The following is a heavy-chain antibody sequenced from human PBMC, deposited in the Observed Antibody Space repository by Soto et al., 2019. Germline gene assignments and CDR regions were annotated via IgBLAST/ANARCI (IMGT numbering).Heavy chain of an antibody. J-gene: IGHJ6*02. CDR3: AKEARSRAVTATRVYGMDV. D-gene: IGHD4-17*01. CDR2: ISHEGSNK. Sequence: QVNWVESGGGVVQPGRSLRLSCAASGFTFSDYGMHWVRQAPGKGLEWVAAISHEGSNKFYGDSVKGRFTISRDNSNNTLLLQTDSLRDEDTAVYFCAKEARSRAVTATRVYGMDVWGHGTTVAVSS. V-gene: IGHV3-30*18. CDR1: GFTFSDYG.